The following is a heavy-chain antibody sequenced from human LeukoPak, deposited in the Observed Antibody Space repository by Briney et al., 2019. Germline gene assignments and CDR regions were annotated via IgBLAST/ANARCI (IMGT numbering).Heavy chain of an antibody. J-gene: IGHJ4*02. CDR3: AKGDNNFDY. D-gene: IGHD2-15*01. CDR2: ISYDGSNK. V-gene: IGHV3-30-3*01. Sequence: PGGSLRLSCAASGFTFSSYAMHWVRQAPGKGLEWVAVISYDGSNKYYADSVKGRFTISRDNSKNTLYLQMNSLRAEDTAVYYCAKGDNNFDYWGQGTLVTVSS. CDR1: GFTFSSYA.